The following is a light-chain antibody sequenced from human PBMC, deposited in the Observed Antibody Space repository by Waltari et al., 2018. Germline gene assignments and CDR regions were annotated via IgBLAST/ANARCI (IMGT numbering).Light chain of an antibody. V-gene: IGLV7-43*01. CDR1: TGAVTSGFY. CDR3: LLYYGALDWI. J-gene: IGLJ2*01. CDR2: SIN. Sequence: QTVVTQEPSETVSPGGTVTLTCASSTGAVTSGFYPNWFQQKPGQAPRALIYSINQRHSWTPARFSGSLLGGKAALTLSGVQPEDEAVYYCLLYYGALDWIFGGGTNLTVL.